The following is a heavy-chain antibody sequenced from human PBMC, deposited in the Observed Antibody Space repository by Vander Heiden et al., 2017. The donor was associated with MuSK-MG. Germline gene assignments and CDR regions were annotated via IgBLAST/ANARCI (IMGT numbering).Heavy chain of an antibody. CDR3: TSGRGPDLRYFDAFDI. J-gene: IGHJ3*02. CDR1: GFTFSGSA. Sequence: EVQLVESGGGLVQPGGSLKLSCAASGFTFSGSAMHWVRQASGKGLKWVGRIRSKANSYATAYAASVKGRFTISRDDSKNTAYLQMNSLKTEDTAVYYCTSGRGPDLRYFDAFDIWGQGTMVTVSS. CDR2: IRSKANSYAT. V-gene: IGHV3-73*01. D-gene: IGHD2-21*01.